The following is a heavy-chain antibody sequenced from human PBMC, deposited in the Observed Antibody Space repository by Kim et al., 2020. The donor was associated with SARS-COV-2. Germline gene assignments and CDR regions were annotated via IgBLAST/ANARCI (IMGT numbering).Heavy chain of an antibody. V-gene: IGHV1-18*01. CDR2: GNT. J-gene: IGHJ4*02. D-gene: IGHD2-21*01. CDR3: ARGIASGEY. Sequence: GNTNYAQKLQGRGTMTTDTSTSTAYMELRSLRSDDTAVYYCARGIASGEYWGQGTLVTVSS.